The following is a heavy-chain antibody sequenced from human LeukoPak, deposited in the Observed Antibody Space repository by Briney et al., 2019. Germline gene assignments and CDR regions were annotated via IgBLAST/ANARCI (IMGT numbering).Heavy chain of an antibody. CDR1: GGSISSGDYY. CDR2: MYYSGST. V-gene: IGHV4-30-4*01. J-gene: IGHJ5*02. CDR3: ARPYYYDSRIDP. D-gene: IGHD3-22*01. Sequence: SQTLSLTCTVSGGSISSGDYYWCWIRQPPGKGLEWIAYMYYSGSTYYNPSLKSRVTMSADTSKNQLSLKLSSVTAADTAVYYCARPYYYDSRIDPWGQGIQVTVSS.